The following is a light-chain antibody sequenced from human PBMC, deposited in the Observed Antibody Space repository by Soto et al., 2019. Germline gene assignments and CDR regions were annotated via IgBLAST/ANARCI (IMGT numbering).Light chain of an antibody. CDR1: QSISNW. V-gene: IGKV1-5*01. J-gene: IGKJ4*01. Sequence: GDRVTITCRASQSISNWLAWYQQKPGKAPKLLIYDVSSLKSGVPSRFSASGSGTEFTLTISSLQPDDFATYYCQQYSSYSLTFGGGTKVDSK. CDR2: DVS. CDR3: QQYSSYSLT.